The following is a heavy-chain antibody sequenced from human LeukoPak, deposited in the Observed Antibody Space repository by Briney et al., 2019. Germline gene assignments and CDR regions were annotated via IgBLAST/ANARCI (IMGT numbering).Heavy chain of an antibody. CDR2: INHTGST. J-gene: IGHJ4*02. CDR3: ARNPVSLLWFGELPYYFDY. CDR1: GGSFSSYY. D-gene: IGHD3-10*01. Sequence: PSETLSLTCAVYGGSFSSYYWSWIRQPPGKGLEWIGEINHTGSTKYNPSLKSRVSISVDTSKNQFSLRLTSVTAADTAVYYCARNPVSLLWFGELPYYFDYWGQGTLVTVSS. V-gene: IGHV4-34*01.